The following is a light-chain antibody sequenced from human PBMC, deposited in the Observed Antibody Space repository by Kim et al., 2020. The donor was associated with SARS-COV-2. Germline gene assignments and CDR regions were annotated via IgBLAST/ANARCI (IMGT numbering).Light chain of an antibody. Sequence: FAPGEEGLLSCRATQSVASGYVAWYQQKSGQAPRLLIFATSSRATGIPDRFSGSGSGTSFTLTINTLEPEDFAVYFCQQYGSSPLTFGGGTKLEI. CDR2: ATS. J-gene: IGKJ4*01. V-gene: IGKV3-20*01. CDR3: QQYGSSPLT. CDR1: QSVASGY.